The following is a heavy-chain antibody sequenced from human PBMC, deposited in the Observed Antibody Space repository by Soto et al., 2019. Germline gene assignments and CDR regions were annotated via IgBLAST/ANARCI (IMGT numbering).Heavy chain of an antibody. J-gene: IGHJ4*02. V-gene: IGHV3-30*03. D-gene: IGHD6-6*01. CDR1: GFTFSSYG. CDR2: ISYDGSNK. CDR3: ATSSLPYSSSPRIDY. Sequence: VGSLRLSCAASGFTFSSYGMHWVRQAPGKGLEWVAVISYDGSNKYYADSVKGRFTISRDNSKNTLYLQMNSLRAEDTAVYYCATSSLPYSSSPRIDYWGQGTLVTVSS.